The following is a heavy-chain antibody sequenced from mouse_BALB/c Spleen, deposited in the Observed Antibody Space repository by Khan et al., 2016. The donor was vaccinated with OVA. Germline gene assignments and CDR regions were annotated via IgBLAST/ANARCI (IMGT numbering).Heavy chain of an antibody. CDR1: GYSITCGYG. CDR3: ARTARIKY. Sequence: LKESGPGLVKPSQSLSLICTVTGYSITCGYGWNWIRQFSGNKLEWLGHISYSCCTYYNPSLKSRIPITRDTSKNQFFLQLNSVTTEDTATYYCARTARIKYWGQGTTLTVSS. D-gene: IGHD1-2*01. CDR2: ISYSCCT. J-gene: IGHJ2*01. V-gene: IGHV3-1*02.